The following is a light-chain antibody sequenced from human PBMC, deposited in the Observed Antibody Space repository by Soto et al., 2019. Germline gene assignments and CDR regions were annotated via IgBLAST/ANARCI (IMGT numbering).Light chain of an antibody. J-gene: IGKJ4*01. CDR3: QQRSNWFT. CDR1: QSINSN. CDR2: RAS. Sequence: IVMTQSPATLSLSPGERATLSCRASQSINSNLAWYQQTPGQAPRLLMFRASIRATGIPARFSGSGSGTDFTLTISSLEPEDFAVYYCQQRSNWFTFGGGTKVDIK. V-gene: IGKV3-11*01.